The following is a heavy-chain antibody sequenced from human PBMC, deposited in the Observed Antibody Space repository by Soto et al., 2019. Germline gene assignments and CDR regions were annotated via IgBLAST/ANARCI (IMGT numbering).Heavy chain of an antibody. CDR1: SGSISSSNW. CDR2: IYHSGST. J-gene: IGHJ4*02. V-gene: IGHV4-4*02. D-gene: IGHD6-13*01. Sequence: SETLSLTCAVSSGSISSSNWWSWVRQPPGKGLEWIGEIYHSGSTNYNPSLKSRVTISVDKSKNQFSLKLSSVTAADTAVYYCAVLAAAAGTATDYWGPGTLVTVSS. CDR3: AVLAAAAGTATDY.